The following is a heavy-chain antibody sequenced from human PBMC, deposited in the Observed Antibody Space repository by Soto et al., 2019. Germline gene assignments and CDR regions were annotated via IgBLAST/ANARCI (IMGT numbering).Heavy chain of an antibody. V-gene: IGHV4-31*03. J-gene: IGHJ6*03. CDR2: IYYSGST. CDR3: ARALLYPGCYMDV. CDR1: GGSISSGGYY. D-gene: IGHD2-21*01. Sequence: SETLSLTCTVSGGSISSGGYYWSWIRQHPGKGLEWIGYIYYSGSTYYNPSLKSRVTISVDTSKNQFSLKLSSVTAADTAVYYCARALLYPGCYMDVWGKGTTVTVSS.